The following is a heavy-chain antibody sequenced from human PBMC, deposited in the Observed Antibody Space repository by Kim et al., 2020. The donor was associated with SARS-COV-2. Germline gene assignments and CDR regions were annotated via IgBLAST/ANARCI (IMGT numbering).Heavy chain of an antibody. Sequence: GGSLRLSCATSGFTFRSYWMGWVRQAPGEGLEWVANIKQDGGDKYYVDSVRGRFTISRDNAKNSLYLQLNSLRAEDTAVYFCARGVETANFFDYWGQGTLVTVSS. CDR3: ARGVETANFFDY. CDR1: GFTFRSYW. D-gene: IGHD3-3*01. J-gene: IGHJ4*02. CDR2: IKQDGGDK. V-gene: IGHV3-7*04.